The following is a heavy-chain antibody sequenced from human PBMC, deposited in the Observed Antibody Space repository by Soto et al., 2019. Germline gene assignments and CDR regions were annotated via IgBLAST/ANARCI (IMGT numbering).Heavy chain of an antibody. V-gene: IGHV4-30-2*01. CDR3: ARGALA. Sequence: KLPETLSLTCSFSGGSVNSGGYSWSWIRQPPGKGLEWIGFISPSGSPAYKPSLKSRVTISVYRSKNQISLELSSVTAADTAVYYCARGALAWCPGTLVTVSS. CDR2: ISPSGSP. CDR1: GGSVNSGGYS. J-gene: IGHJ5*02.